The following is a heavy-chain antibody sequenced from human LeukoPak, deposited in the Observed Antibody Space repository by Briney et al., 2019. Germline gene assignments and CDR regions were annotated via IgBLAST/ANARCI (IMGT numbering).Heavy chain of an antibody. J-gene: IGHJ5*02. V-gene: IGHV3-11*06. Sequence: GGSLRLSCGASGFTFSSHAMSWIRQAPGKGLEWVSYISSSSSYTNYADSVKGRFTISRDNAKNSLYLQMNSLRAEDTAVYYCARLGYGDYTNWFDPWGQGTLVTVSS. D-gene: IGHD4-17*01. CDR2: ISSSSSYT. CDR1: GFTFSSHA. CDR3: ARLGYGDYTNWFDP.